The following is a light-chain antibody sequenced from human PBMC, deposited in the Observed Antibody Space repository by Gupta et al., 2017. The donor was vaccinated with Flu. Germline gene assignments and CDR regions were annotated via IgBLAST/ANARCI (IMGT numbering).Light chain of an antibody. CDR1: QKIANY. CDR3: LQRFNWPRT. Sequence: PATLSLAPGERATLSCRASQKIANYSAWYQHEPGLAPRLLVYDASKGATDIPARFSDSGSGTDFTLTISNLEPGDFAVYFCLQRFNWPRTFGQGTKLDIK. CDR2: DAS. J-gene: IGKJ2*01. V-gene: IGKV3-11*01.